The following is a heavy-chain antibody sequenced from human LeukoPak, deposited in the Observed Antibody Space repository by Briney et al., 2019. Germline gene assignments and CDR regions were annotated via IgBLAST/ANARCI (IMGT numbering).Heavy chain of an antibody. J-gene: IGHJ6*03. Sequence: PGGSLRLSCAASGFTFSSYAMSWVRQAPGKGLEWVSAISGSGGSTYYADSVKGRFTISRDNSKNTLYLQMNSLRAGDTAVYYCASCRLGYCSGGSCYDGYYMGVWGKGTTVTVSS. CDR3: ASCRLGYCSGGSCYDGYYMGV. CDR1: GFTFSSYA. D-gene: IGHD2-15*01. CDR2: ISGSGGST. V-gene: IGHV3-23*01.